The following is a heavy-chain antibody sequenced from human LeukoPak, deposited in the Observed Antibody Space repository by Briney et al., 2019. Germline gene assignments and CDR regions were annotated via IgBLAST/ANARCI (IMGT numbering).Heavy chain of an antibody. CDR3: ARVTASQWLVLYFDY. CDR1: GGSFSGYY. D-gene: IGHD6-19*01. V-gene: IGHV4-34*01. J-gene: IGHJ4*02. Sequence: SETLSLTCAVYGGSFSGYYWSWIRQPPGKGLEWIGSIYYSGSTYYNPSLKSRVTISVDTSKNQFSLKLSSVTAADTAVYYCARVTASQWLVLYFDYWGQGTLVTVSS. CDR2: IYYSGST.